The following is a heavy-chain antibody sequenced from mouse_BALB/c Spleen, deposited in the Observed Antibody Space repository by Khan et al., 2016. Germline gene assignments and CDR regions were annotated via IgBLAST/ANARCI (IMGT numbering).Heavy chain of an antibody. D-gene: IGHD2-2*01. CDR3: RAQGNDVWTGWCFDA. CDR2: IHYCGST. J-gene: IGHJ1*01. CDR1: GYFITSGYS. Sequence: EVQLQESGHDLVQPSQPLSLICTVTGYFITSGYSWHWIGQFPGNKLEWMGYIHYCGSTNYNPSLKRRISITRDTSENQFFLQLNSVTTEDTAPYYCRAQGNDVWTGWCFDAWGAGTSVTAS. V-gene: IGHV3-1*02.